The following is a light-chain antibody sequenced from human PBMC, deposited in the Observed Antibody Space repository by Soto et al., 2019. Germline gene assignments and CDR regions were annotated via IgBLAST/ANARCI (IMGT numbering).Light chain of an antibody. CDR2: AAT. V-gene: IGKV1-9*01. J-gene: IGKJ1*01. CDR1: KNISRY. CDR3: QQLNSFPPE. Sequence: GCRSSSTPQPYKNISRYLAWYQQKPGAAPKLLIYAATTLQSGVPSRFSGGASAPELTLTITSLQSDDFATYYCQQLNSFPPEFGQGTKV.